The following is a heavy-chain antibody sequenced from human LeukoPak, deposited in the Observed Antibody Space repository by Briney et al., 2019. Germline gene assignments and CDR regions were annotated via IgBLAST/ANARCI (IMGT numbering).Heavy chain of an antibody. J-gene: IGHJ4*02. V-gene: IGHV3-11*01. CDR3: ARDRGSNNYFDH. CDR1: GFTFRDYY. D-gene: IGHD2-2*01. CDR2: ISSRGTTT. Sequence: GVSLRLSCLASGFTFRDYYMTWIRQAPGKGLGWISFISSRGTTTDYADSVKGRFTISRDNAKNTPFLQMNSLRAEDTAVYYCARDRGSNNYFDHWGQGTLVTVSS.